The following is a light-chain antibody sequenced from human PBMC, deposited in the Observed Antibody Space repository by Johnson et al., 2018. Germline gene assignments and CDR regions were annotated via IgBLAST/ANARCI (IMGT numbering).Light chain of an antibody. CDR3: GTWDNRLRAGNV. V-gene: IGLV1-51*02. Sequence: QSVLTQPPSVSAAPGQKVTISCSGSSSNIGNNYVSWYQQLPGTAPKLLIYENNKRPSGIPDRFSGSKSGTSATLGITGLQTGDEAGDYCGTWDNRLRAGNVFGTGTKVTVL. CDR2: ENN. CDR1: SSNIGNNY. J-gene: IGLJ1*01.